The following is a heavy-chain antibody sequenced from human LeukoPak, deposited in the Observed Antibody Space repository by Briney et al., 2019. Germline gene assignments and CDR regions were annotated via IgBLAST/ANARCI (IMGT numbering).Heavy chain of an antibody. CDR3: AGAIAAKYDY. D-gene: IGHD6-13*01. J-gene: IGHJ4*02. CDR2: ISYDGSNK. Sequence: GGSLSLSFAASGFPFSSYGMHRVRPAPGKGLEGVAVISYDGSNKYYADSVEGRFTISRDNSKNTLYLQMNSLRAEDTAVYYCAGAIAAKYDYWGQGTLVTVSS. V-gene: IGHV3-30*03. CDR1: GFPFSSYG.